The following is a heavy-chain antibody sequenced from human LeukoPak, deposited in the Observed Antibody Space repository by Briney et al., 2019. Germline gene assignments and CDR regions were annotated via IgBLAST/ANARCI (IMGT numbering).Heavy chain of an antibody. CDR3: ARDEYQPGQGFGYMDV. V-gene: IGHV3-21*01. CDR1: GFTFSCYS. D-gene: IGHD2-2*01. Sequence: PGGSLRLSCAASGFTFSCYSMNWVRQAPGKGLEWVSSISSSSSYIYYADSVKGRFTISRDNAKNSLYLQMNSLRAEDTAVYYCARDEYQPGQGFGYMDVWGKGTTVTISS. J-gene: IGHJ6*03. CDR2: ISSSSSYI.